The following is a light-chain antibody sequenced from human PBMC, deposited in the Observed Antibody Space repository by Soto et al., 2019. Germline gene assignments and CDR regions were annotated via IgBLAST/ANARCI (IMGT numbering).Light chain of an antibody. CDR1: QSMSNN. CDR2: GAS. Sequence: EIVMTQSPATLSLSPGERATLSCRASQSMSNNLAWYQQKPGQAPRLLIYGASTRTTGIPARFNGSGSGTEFTLTISSLQSEDFAVYYCLQYNKWPRTFGQGTKVEIK. CDR3: LQYNKWPRT. J-gene: IGKJ1*01. V-gene: IGKV3-15*01.